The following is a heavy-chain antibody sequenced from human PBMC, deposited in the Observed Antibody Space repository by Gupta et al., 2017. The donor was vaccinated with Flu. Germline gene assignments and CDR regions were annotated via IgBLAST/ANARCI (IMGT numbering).Heavy chain of an antibody. CDR1: GFTFSSYG. V-gene: IGHV3-30*18. Sequence: QVQLVESGGGVVQPGRSLRLSCAASGFTFSSYGMHWVRQAPGKGLEWVAVISYDGSNKYYADSVKGRFTISRDNSKNTLYLQMNSLRAEDTAVYYCAKDRGGYCSSTSCYPHLGYFDYWGQGTLVTVSS. J-gene: IGHJ4*02. CDR3: AKDRGGYCSSTSCYPHLGYFDY. CDR2: ISYDGSNK. D-gene: IGHD2-2*01.